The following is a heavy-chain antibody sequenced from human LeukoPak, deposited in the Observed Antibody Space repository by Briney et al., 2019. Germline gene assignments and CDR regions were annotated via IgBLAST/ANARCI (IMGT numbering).Heavy chain of an antibody. D-gene: IGHD2-2*01. J-gene: IGHJ4*02. Sequence: ASVRVSCKASGYTFRSYAISWVRQAPGQGLEWMGWISAYNGNRNYAQKLQGRVTMTTDTSTSTAYMELRSLISDDPAVYYCARLIPQVVVPGAVDYWGQGTLVTVSS. V-gene: IGHV1-18*01. CDR3: ARLIPQVVVPGAVDY. CDR2: ISAYNGNR. CDR1: GYTFRSYA.